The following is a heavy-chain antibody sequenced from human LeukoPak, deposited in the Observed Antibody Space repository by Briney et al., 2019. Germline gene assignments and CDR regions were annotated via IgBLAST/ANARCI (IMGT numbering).Heavy chain of an antibody. V-gene: IGHV3-53*01. J-gene: IGHJ5*02. CDR1: GFTVSDNY. D-gene: IGHD6-13*01. Sequence: GGSLRLSCAASGFTVSDNYMSWVRQAPGKGLGWVSVMYSRGDTYYANSVKGRFTFSRDISKNTLYLQMNGLRVADTAMYYCARDAPQVPAAGVLASWGQGTLVIVSS. CDR3: ARDAPQVPAAGVLAS. CDR2: MYSRGDT.